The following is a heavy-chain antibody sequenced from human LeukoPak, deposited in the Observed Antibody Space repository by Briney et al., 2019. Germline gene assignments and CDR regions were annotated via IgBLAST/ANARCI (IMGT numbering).Heavy chain of an antibody. J-gene: IGHJ4*02. CDR2: INHSGST. CDR3: ARHEGGAVALFDY. D-gene: IGHD6-19*01. Sequence: SETLSLTCTVSGGSISSGSYYWSWIRQPPGKGLEWIGEINHSGSTNYNPSLKSRVTISVDTSKNQFSLKLSSVTAADTAVYYCARHEGGAVALFDYWGQGTLVTVSS. V-gene: IGHV4-39*01. CDR1: GGSISSGSYY.